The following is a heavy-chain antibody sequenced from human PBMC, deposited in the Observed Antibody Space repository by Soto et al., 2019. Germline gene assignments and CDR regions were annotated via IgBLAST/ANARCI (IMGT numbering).Heavy chain of an antibody. D-gene: IGHD6-13*01. CDR1: GYTFTGYY. J-gene: IGHJ3*02. CDR3: ARDEAAAGTAFDI. V-gene: IGHV1-2*04. CDR2: INPNSGGT. Sequence: ASVKVSCKASGYTFTGYYMHWVRQAPGQGLEWMGWINPNSGGTNYAQKFQGWVTITRDTSISTAYMELSRLRSDDTAVYYCARDEAAAGTAFDIWGQGTMVTVSS.